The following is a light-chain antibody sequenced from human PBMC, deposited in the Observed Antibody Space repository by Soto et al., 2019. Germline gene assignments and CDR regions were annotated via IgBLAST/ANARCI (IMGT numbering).Light chain of an antibody. CDR3: QLCVHSPLT. CDR1: QSVDKNY. V-gene: IGKV3-20*01. J-gene: IGKJ4*02. Sequence: EIVLTQSPGTLSLSPGERATLSCRASQSVDKNYLAWFQQKPGQAPRLLIDDSSRRATGIPDRFSGSGYGTHFTLTISRLAPECFAVYSSQLCVHSPLTFGAGTKVEIK. CDR2: DSS.